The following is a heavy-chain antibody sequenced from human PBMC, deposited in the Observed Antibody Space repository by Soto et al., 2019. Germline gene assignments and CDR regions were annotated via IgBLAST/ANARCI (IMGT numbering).Heavy chain of an antibody. CDR3: AREKWGSGSRWLDP. J-gene: IGHJ5*02. V-gene: IGHV1-8*01. CDR2: MNPNSGNT. Sequence: GASVKVSCKASGYTFTSYDINWVRQATGQGLEWMGWMNPNSGNTGYSQNFQGRVTINQDTSASTAYMELSSLTSEDTAVYYCAREKWGSGSRWLDPWGQGTLVTVSS. D-gene: IGHD6-19*01. CDR1: GYTFTSYD.